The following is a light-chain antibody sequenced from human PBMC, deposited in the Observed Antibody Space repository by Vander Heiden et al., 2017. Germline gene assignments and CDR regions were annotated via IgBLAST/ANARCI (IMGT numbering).Light chain of an antibody. CDR1: QSVSSNY. Sequence: EVVLTQSPGTLSLSPGEGATLSCRASQSVSSNYLLWYQQKPGQAPRLLIYATSSRATGIPDRFNGSGSGTDFTLTISRLEPEDFAVYYCQQDSSSSYTFGQGTKLEIK. V-gene: IGKV3-20*01. CDR2: ATS. J-gene: IGKJ2*01. CDR3: QQDSSSSYT.